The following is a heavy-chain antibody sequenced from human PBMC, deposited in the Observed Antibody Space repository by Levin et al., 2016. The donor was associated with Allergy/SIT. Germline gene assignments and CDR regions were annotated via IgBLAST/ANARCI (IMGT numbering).Heavy chain of an antibody. CDR3: ARDEGYCSSSSCSGPLGH. J-gene: IGHJ4*02. Sequence: GESLKISCAASGFTFSSYGMHWVRQAPGKGLQWVAVIWYDGNTKYYGDSVKGRFTISRDNSKNTLYLQMNSLTVEDTAVFYCARDEGYCSSSSCSGPLGHWGQGTLVTVSS. V-gene: IGHV3-33*01. CDR2: IWYDGNTK. D-gene: IGHD2-2*01. CDR1: GFTFSSYG.